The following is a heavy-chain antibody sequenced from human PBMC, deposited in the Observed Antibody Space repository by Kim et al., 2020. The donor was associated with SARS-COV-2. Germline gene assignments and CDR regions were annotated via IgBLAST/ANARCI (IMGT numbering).Heavy chain of an antibody. CDR3: AKSPYFYGSGIPDY. V-gene: IGHV3-23*01. D-gene: IGHD3-10*01. CDR2: ISGSGGST. CDR1: GFTFSSYA. J-gene: IGHJ4*02. Sequence: GGSLRLSCAASGFTFSSYAMSWVRQAPGKGLEWVSAISGSGGSTYYADSVKGRFTISRDNSKNTLYLQMNSLRPEDTAVYYCAKSPYFYGSGIPDYWGQGTLVTVSS.